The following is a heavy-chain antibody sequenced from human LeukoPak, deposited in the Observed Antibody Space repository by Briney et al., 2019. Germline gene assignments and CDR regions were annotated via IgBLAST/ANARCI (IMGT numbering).Heavy chain of an antibody. CDR1: GYPFTTWE. Sequence: GASVKVSCKTSGYPFTTWEINWVRQAAGQGLEWMGWVHPNSGNTAYAQKFQGRVTMTRDTSISTAYMELSGLRFDDTAVYYCARDKNVYRDDILDPWGQGTLVTVSS. CDR2: VHPNSGNT. CDR3: ARDKNVYRDDILDP. D-gene: IGHD3-9*01. J-gene: IGHJ5*02. V-gene: IGHV1-8*01.